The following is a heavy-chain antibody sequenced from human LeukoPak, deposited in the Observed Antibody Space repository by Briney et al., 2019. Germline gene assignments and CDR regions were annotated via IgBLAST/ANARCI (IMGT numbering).Heavy chain of an antibody. V-gene: IGHV4-30-2*01. CDR1: GGSISSGGYS. J-gene: IGHJ4*02. CDR3: ARGSDYYDSSGYYSWYYFDY. D-gene: IGHD3-22*01. CDR2: IYHSGST. Sequence: PSETLSLTCAVSGGSISSGGYSWSWIRQPPGKGLEWIGYIYHSGSTYYNPSLKSRVTISVDRSKNQFSLKLSSVTAADTAVYYCARGSDYYDSSGYYSWYYFDYWGQGTLVTVSS.